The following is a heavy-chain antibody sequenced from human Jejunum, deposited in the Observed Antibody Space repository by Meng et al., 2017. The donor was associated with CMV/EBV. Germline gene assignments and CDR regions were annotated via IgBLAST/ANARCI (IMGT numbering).Heavy chain of an antibody. CDR2: IYYSGST. CDR1: SSSSYY. Sequence: SSSSYYWGWIRQPPGKGLEWIGSIYYSGSTYYDPSLKSRVTISVDTSKNQFSLKLSSVTAADTAVYYCARHGSSSSSLVWSYYFDYWGQGTLVTVSS. J-gene: IGHJ4*02. V-gene: IGHV4-39*01. CDR3: ARHGSSSSSLVWSYYFDY. D-gene: IGHD6-13*01.